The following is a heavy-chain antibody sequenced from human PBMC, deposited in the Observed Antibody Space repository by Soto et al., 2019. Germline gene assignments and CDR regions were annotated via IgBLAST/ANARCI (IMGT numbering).Heavy chain of an antibody. D-gene: IGHD2-8*01. V-gene: IGHV3-53*01. J-gene: IGHJ5*02. Sequence: GGSLRLSCAVSGFTVSSNYMSWVRQPPGKGPEWVSDIYSGGSTYYADSVKGRFTISRDNSKNTLYLQMNSLRAEDTAVYYCARERDGHNPNWFDLWGQGTLVTVSS. CDR2: IYSGGST. CDR1: GFTVSSNY. CDR3: ARERDGHNPNWFDL.